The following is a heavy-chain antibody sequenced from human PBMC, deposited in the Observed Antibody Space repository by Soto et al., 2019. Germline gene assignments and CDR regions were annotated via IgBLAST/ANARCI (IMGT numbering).Heavy chain of an antibody. V-gene: IGHV4-4*02. J-gene: IGHJ6*02. D-gene: IGHD2-2*01. Sequence: QVRLQESGPGLVEPSGTLSLTCAVSGDSVSSSSCWSWVRQAPGKGLEWIGEIYHSGIFNYNPSLASRVSVSVDKCRNRLSLNLKSVTAADQAVYYCVRSVPAATWQYSGMDVCGQGTTVTVSS. CDR1: GDSVSSSSC. CDR3: VRSVPAATWQYSGMDV. CDR2: IYHSGIF.